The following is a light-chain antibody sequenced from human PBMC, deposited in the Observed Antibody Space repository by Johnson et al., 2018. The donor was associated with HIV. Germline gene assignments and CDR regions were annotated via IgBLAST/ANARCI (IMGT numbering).Light chain of an antibody. Sequence: QSVLTQPPSVSAAPGQKVTISCSGSNSNIGNNYVSWYQQVPGTAPKLLIYENNKRPSGIPDRFSGSRSGTSATLDITGLQTGDEADYYCGAWDSSLIANYVFGTGTRVTVL. CDR2: ENN. J-gene: IGLJ1*01. CDR3: GAWDSSLIANYV. CDR1: NSNIGNNY. V-gene: IGLV1-51*02.